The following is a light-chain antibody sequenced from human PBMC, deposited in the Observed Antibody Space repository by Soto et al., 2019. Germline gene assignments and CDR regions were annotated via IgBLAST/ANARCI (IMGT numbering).Light chain of an antibody. CDR1: QSVGSSC. CDR2: GAS. J-gene: IGKJ2*01. Sequence: EIVLTQSPGTLSLSPGERATLSCRASQSVGSSCLAWYQQKPGQAPRLLIYGASSRATGIPDRFSGSGSGTDFTLTITRLEPEDFAVYYCQQYGSSPQTFGQGTKLEIK. CDR3: QQYGSSPQT. V-gene: IGKV3-20*01.